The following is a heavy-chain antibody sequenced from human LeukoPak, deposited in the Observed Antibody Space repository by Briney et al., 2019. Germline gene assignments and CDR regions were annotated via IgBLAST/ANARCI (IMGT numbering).Heavy chain of an antibody. Sequence: ASVKVSCKASGYTFTSYGISWVRQAPGQGLEWMGWISAYNGNTNYAQKLQGRVTMTTDTSTSTAYMELRSLRSDDTAVYYCARVSLPGSYYRVNYNAFDIWGQGTMVTVSS. V-gene: IGHV1-18*01. CDR1: GYTFTSYG. J-gene: IGHJ3*02. D-gene: IGHD1-26*01. CDR2: ISAYNGNT. CDR3: ARVSLPGSYYRVNYNAFDI.